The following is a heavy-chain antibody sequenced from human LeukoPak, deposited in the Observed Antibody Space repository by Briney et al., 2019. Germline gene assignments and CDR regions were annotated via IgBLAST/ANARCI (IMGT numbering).Heavy chain of an antibody. Sequence: GGSLRLSCAASAFTFSDYNMRWISQAPGKGLEWVSSISRSGSTKYYADSVKGRFTISRDNAKNSLSLQMNSLRAEDTAVYYCARVLRYCSGGNCYSGGLGYMDVWGKGTTVTIAS. CDR2: ISRSGSTK. V-gene: IGHV3-11*01. J-gene: IGHJ6*03. CDR1: AFTFSDYN. CDR3: ARVLRYCSGGNCYSGGLGYMDV. D-gene: IGHD2-15*01.